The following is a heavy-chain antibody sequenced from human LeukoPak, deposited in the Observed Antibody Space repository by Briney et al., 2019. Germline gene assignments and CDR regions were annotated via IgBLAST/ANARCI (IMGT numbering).Heavy chain of an antibody. D-gene: IGHD3-9*01. Sequence: PGGSLRLSCAASGFTFSSYEMNWVRQAPGKGLEWVSYISSSGSTIYYADSVKGRFTISRDNAKNSLYLQMKSLRAEDTAVYYCAREPYDILTGYLRYFDYWGQGTLVTVSS. V-gene: IGHV3-48*03. CDR3: AREPYDILTGYLRYFDY. CDR2: ISSSGSTI. J-gene: IGHJ4*02. CDR1: GFTFSSYE.